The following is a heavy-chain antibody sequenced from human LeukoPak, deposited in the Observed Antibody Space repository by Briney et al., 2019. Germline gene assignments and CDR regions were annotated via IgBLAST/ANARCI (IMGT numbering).Heavy chain of an antibody. J-gene: IGHJ4*02. Sequence: GGSLRLSCAVSGFTLSSCWMSWFRQAPGKGLEWVANINQDGSQKFSVDSVKGRFTISRDNAKNSLSLQMNSLRVEDTAVYYCAIDWFDGDYDRFDYWGQGTLVTVSS. CDR1: GFTLSSCW. D-gene: IGHD4-17*01. CDR3: AIDWFDGDYDRFDY. V-gene: IGHV3-7*03. CDR2: INQDGSQK.